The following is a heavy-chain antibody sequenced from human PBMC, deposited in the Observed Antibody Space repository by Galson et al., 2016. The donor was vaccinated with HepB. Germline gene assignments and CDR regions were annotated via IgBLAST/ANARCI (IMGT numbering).Heavy chain of an antibody. Sequence: SLRLSCAASGFSFSTYGMHWVRQAPGKGLEWVAVISPDGSIIHSADSVKGRFTISRDNSKTTLFLQMNSLRIDDTAVYYCAKEFRQYSYGYSGWYFDLWGRGTLVTVSS. V-gene: IGHV3-30*18. D-gene: IGHD5-18*01. CDR2: ISPDGSII. J-gene: IGHJ2*01. CDR3: AKEFRQYSYGYSGWYFDL. CDR1: GFSFSTYG.